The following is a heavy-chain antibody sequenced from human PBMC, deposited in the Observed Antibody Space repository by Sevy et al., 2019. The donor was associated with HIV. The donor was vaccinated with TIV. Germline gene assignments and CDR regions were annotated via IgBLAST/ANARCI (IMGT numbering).Heavy chain of an antibody. CDR2: IYSGGST. CDR1: GFTVSSNY. Sequence: GGSLRLSCAASGFTVSSNYMSWVRQAPGKGLEWVSVIYSGGSTYNADSVKGRFTISRDNSKNTLYLQMNSLRAEDTAVYYCARGFKYCSGGSCYWSWGQGTLVTVSS. CDR3: ARGFKYCSGGSCYWS. V-gene: IGHV3-53*01. J-gene: IGHJ4*02. D-gene: IGHD2-15*01.